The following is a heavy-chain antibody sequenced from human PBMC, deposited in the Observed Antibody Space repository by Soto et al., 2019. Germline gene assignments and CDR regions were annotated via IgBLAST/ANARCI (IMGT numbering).Heavy chain of an antibody. CDR3: STRAYDTNGYYRFDP. D-gene: IGHD3-22*01. CDR1: GGSISSYY. Sequence: SATLSITCTVSGGSISSYYWSWIRQPAGKGLEWIGRIYTSGSTNYSPSLKSRVTISLDTSKNQFSLTLSAVTAADTAMYYCSTRAYDTNGYYRFDPWGQGTLVTVSS. V-gene: IGHV4-4*07. CDR2: IYTSGST. J-gene: IGHJ5*01.